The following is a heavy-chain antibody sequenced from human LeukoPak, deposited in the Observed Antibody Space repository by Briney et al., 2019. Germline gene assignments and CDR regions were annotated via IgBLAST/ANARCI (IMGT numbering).Heavy chain of an antibody. J-gene: IGHJ4*02. D-gene: IGHD6-13*01. CDR1: GITFSNYA. V-gene: IGHV3-23*01. CDR3: AKDQQQLAYLFDY. CDR2: ISGSAHKI. Sequence: PGGSLRLSCVASGITFSNYAVSWVRQAPEKGLDWVSVISGSAHKIRYAGSVKGRFTISRDNAKNTLYLQMNSLRVEDTAVYYCAKDQQQLAYLFDYWGQGTLVTVSS.